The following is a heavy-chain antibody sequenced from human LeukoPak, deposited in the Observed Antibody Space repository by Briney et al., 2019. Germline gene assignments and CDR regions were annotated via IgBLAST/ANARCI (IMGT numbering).Heavy chain of an antibody. CDR1: GGSISSYY. J-gene: IGHJ4*02. CDR3: ARSVYELLDY. D-gene: IGHD2-8*01. Sequence: SETLSLTCTVSGGSISSYYWSWIRQPPGKGLEWIGYIYYSGNTNYNPSLKSRVTISVDTSKNQFSLKLSSVTAADAAVYYCARSVYELLDYWGQGTLVTVSS. V-gene: IGHV4-59*01. CDR2: IYYSGNT.